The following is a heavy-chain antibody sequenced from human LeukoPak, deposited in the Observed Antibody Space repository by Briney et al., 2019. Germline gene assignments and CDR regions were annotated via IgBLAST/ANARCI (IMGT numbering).Heavy chain of an antibody. V-gene: IGHV4-31*03. Sequence: SETLSLTCTVSGGSISNGAYYWSWFRQHPGKGLEWIGNIYNSGSTYYNPSLKSRVTISVDTSKNQFSLKLSSVTAADTAVYYCARDKGYSYGPFDYWGQGTLVTVSS. J-gene: IGHJ4*02. D-gene: IGHD5-18*01. CDR3: ARDKGYSYGPFDY. CDR2: IYNSGST. CDR1: GGSISNGAYY.